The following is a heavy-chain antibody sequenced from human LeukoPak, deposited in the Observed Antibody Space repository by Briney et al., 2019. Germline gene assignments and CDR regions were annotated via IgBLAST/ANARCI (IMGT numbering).Heavy chain of an antibody. CDR1: GGTFSSYA. J-gene: IGHJ6*03. CDR3: ARGGVVPAATHYYMDV. V-gene: IGHV1-69*05. Sequence: GASVKVSCKASGGTFSSYAISWVRQAPGQGLEWMGGIIPIFGTANYAQKFQGRVTITTDESTSTAYMELSSLRSEDTAVYYCARGGVVPAATHYYMDVWGNGTTVTVSS. D-gene: IGHD2-2*01. CDR2: IIPIFGTA.